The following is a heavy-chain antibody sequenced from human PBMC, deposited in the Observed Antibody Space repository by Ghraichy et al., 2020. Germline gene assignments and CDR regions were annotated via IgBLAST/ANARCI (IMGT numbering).Heavy chain of an antibody. V-gene: IGHV3-7*03. J-gene: IGHJ1*01. D-gene: IGHD6-19*01. CDR1: GFTFSNYW. CDR2: IKEDESEK. Sequence: GSLRLSCAASGFTFSNYWMNWVRQAPGKGLEWVANIKEDESEKNYVDSVKGRFTVSRDSTKNSVNLQMSSLRAEDTAVYYCAIGSGWTSEHWGQGTLVTVSS. CDR3: AIGSGWTSEH.